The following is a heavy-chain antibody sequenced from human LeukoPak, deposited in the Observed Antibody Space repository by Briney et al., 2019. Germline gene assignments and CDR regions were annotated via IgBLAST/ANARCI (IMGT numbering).Heavy chain of an antibody. CDR1: GGTFNRHT. CDR2: IFPIYRTS. V-gene: IGHV1-69*05. D-gene: IGHD2/OR15-2a*01. Sequence: GSSVKVSCKASGGTFNRHTFSWVRQAPGQGREWMGGIFPIYRTSNYAQNFQGRLTITTDESTSTAYMALTNLRSEDTAVYFCAAGIGLLEYLMGYWGQGTLVTVSS. CDR3: AAGIGLLEYLMGY. J-gene: IGHJ4*02.